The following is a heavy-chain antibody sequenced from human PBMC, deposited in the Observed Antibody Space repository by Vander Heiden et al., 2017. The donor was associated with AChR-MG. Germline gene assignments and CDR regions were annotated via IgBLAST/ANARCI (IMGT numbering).Heavy chain of an antibody. CDR1: GFTFSNAW. V-gene: IGHV3-15*01. CDR3: TIELELYYYYGMDV. Sequence: EVQLVESGGGLVKPGGSLRLSCAASGFTFSNAWMSWGRQAPGKGLEWVGRIKSKTDGGTTDYAAPVKGRFTISRDDSKNTLYLQMNSLKTEDTAVYYCTIELELYYYYGMDVWGQGTTVTVSS. CDR2: IKSKTDGGTT. J-gene: IGHJ6*02. D-gene: IGHD1-7*01.